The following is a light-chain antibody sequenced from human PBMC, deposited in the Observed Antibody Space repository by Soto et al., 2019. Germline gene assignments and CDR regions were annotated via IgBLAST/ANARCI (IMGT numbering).Light chain of an antibody. Sequence: DIQLTQSPIFLSASVGDRVTITCRASQSISSWLAWYQQKPGKVPKFLIYKASTLESGVPSRFSGSASGTEFTLTISSLQPDDSATYYCQQYITYPWTFGQGTKVDIK. V-gene: IGKV1-5*03. CDR3: QQYITYPWT. J-gene: IGKJ1*01. CDR1: QSISSW. CDR2: KAS.